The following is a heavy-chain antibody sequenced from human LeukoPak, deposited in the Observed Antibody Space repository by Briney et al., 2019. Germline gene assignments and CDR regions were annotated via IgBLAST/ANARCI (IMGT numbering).Heavy chain of an antibody. CDR2: IRYDGSDK. CDR1: GFTFSTYD. J-gene: IGHJ4*02. V-gene: IGHV3-30*02. Sequence: GGSLRLSCAASGFTFSTYDMHWVRQAPGKGLEWVSFIRYDGSDKLYADSVKGRFTVSRDNSKNTLYLQMNSLRAEDTAVYYCAKDAGYCSGGSCYPGDFDYWGQGTLVTVSS. CDR3: AKDAGYCSGGSCYPGDFDY. D-gene: IGHD2-15*01.